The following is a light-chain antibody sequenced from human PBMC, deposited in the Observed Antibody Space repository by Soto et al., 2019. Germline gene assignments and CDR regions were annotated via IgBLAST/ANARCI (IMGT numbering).Light chain of an antibody. J-gene: IGLJ1*01. CDR3: SSYTSSNTLYV. CDR2: DVS. Sequence: QSALTQPASVSGSPGQSIAISCTGTTSDVGDYNLVSWYQQHPGKAPKLMIYDVSNRPSGISDRFSASKSGNTASLTISGLQAEDEADYYCSSYTSSNTLYVFGTGIKLTVL. V-gene: IGLV2-14*01. CDR1: TSDVGDYNL.